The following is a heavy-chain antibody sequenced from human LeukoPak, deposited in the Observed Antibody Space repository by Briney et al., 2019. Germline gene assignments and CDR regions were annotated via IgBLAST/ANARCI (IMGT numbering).Heavy chain of an antibody. CDR2: ISGDGGST. J-gene: IGHJ3*02. CDR3: AARFRDGLDI. Sequence: GGSLRLSCAASGFPFSRSWVHWVRQAPGKGLVWVSRISGDGGSTEYADSVKGRFAISRDNAKNTLYLQMNSLRAEDTAVYYCAARFRDGLDIWGQGTMVTVSS. CDR1: GFPFSRSW. V-gene: IGHV3-74*01.